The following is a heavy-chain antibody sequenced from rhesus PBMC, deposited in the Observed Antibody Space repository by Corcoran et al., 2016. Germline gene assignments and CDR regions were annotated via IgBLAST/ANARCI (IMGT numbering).Heavy chain of an antibody. Sequence: QVQLQESGPGLVKPSETLSLTCAVSGGSVSSSNWWSWIRQPPGKGLEWIGYISGSSDSTYYNPSLKRRVTISTDTSQNLFSLKLSSVTAADTAVYYCARGVVNFNWYFDLWGPGTPITISS. V-gene: IGHV4-65*01. D-gene: IGHD2-21*01. CDR3: ARGVVNFNWYFDL. CDR2: ISGSSDST. J-gene: IGHJ2*01. CDR1: GGSVSSSNW.